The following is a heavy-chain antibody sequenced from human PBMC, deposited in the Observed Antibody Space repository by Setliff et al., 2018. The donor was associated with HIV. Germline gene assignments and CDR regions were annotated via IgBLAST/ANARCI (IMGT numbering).Heavy chain of an antibody. J-gene: IGHJ3*02. CDR2: ISGSGGST. CDR1: GFTFSSSW. Sequence: GGSLRLSCAASGFTFSSSWMSWVRQAPGKGLEWVSGISGSGGSTYYADSVKGRFTISRDNSKNTLYLQMNSLRAEDTAVYYCAKEGAAAGTYDIWGQGTMVTVSS. V-gene: IGHV3-23*01. CDR3: AKEGAAAGTYDI. D-gene: IGHD6-13*01.